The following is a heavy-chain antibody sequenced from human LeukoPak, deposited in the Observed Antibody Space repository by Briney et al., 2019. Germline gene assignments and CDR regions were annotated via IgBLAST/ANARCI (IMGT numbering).Heavy chain of an antibody. CDR2: IWYDGSDK. D-gene: IGHD4-17*01. CDR3: AKDRGTTTTTRECGYFDS. CDR1: GFTFRSYG. V-gene: IGHV3-33*06. Sequence: PGGSLRLSCAASGFTFRSYGTHWVRQAPGKGLEWVAVIWYDGSDKYYAGSVKGRFTISRDNSKNTLYLQMNSLRADDTAIYYCAKDRGTTTTTRECGYFDSWGQGTLVTVSS. J-gene: IGHJ4*02.